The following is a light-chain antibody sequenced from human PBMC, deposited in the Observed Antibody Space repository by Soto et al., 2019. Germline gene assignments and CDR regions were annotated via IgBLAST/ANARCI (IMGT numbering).Light chain of an antibody. CDR3: GTWDSSLSAYV. J-gene: IGLJ1*01. CDR2: DNN. Sequence: QSVLTQPPSVSAAPGQKVTISCSGSSSNIGNNYVSWYQQLPGTAPKLLIHDNNKRPSGIPDRFSGSKSGTSATLGITGRQTGDEADYYCGTWDSSLSAYVFGTGTKLTVL. CDR1: SSNIGNNY. V-gene: IGLV1-51*01.